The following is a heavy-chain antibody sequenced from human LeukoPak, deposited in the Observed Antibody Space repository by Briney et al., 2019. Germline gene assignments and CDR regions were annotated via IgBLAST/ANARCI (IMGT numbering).Heavy chain of an antibody. D-gene: IGHD3-3*01. J-gene: IGHJ4*02. CDR2: IYYSGST. CDR3: ASGFWSDY. Sequence: SETLSLTCTVSGGSISSSSYYWGWIRQPPGKGLEWIGSIYYSGSTYYNPSLKSRVTISVDTSKNQFSLKLSSVTAADTAVYYCASGFWSDYWSQGTLVTVSS. V-gene: IGHV4-39*01. CDR1: GGSISSSSYY.